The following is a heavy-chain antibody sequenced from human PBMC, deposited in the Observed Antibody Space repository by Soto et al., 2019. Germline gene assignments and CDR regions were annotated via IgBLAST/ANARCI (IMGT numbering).Heavy chain of an antibody. CDR1: GGSISSGGYY. D-gene: IGHD3-22*01. CDR2: IYYSGST. V-gene: IGHV4-31*03. CDR3: AREWGGGDYDSSGLFGY. Sequence: SETLSLTCTVSGGSISSGGYYWSWIRQHPGKGLEWIGYIYYSGSTYYNPSLKSRVTISVDTSKNQFSLKLSSVTAADTAVYYCAREWGGGDYDSSGLFGYWGQGTLVTVSS. J-gene: IGHJ4*02.